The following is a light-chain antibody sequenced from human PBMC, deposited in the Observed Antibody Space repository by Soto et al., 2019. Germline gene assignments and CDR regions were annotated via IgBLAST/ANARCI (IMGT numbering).Light chain of an antibody. Sequence: EIVLTQSPGTLSLSPGERATLSCRASQSVSSSYLAWYQHKPGQAPRLLIFGASSRATGIPDRFSGSGSGTDFTLTISRLEPEDFAVYYCQQRSNWINFGQGTRLEIK. CDR2: GAS. V-gene: IGKV3D-20*02. CDR3: QQRSNWIN. J-gene: IGKJ5*01. CDR1: QSVSSSY.